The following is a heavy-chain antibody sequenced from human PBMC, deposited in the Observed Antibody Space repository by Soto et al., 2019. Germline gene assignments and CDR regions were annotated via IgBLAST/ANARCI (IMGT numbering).Heavy chain of an antibody. D-gene: IGHD3-22*01. J-gene: IGHJ4*02. Sequence: WGSLRLSCAASGFTVSSNYMSWVRQAPGKGLEWVSVIYSGGSTYYADSVKGRFTISRDNSKNTLYLQMNSLRAEDTAVYYSGRDSTLGSGYSYYWGQGTLVTVS. CDR1: GFTVSSNY. CDR2: IYSGGST. CDR3: GRDSTLGSGYSYY. V-gene: IGHV3-53*01.